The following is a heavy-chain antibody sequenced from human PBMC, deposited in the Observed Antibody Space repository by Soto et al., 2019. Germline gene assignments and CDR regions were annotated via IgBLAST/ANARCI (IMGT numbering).Heavy chain of an antibody. CDR3: ATGPRIAAAGTSDGGYYYYYGMDV. CDR2: IYPGDSDT. Sequence: GESLKISCKGSGYSFTSYWIGWVRQMPGKGLEWMGIIYPGDSDTRYSPSFQGQVTISADKSISTAYLQWSSLKASDTAMYYWATGPRIAAAGTSDGGYYYYYGMDVWGQGTTVTVSS. V-gene: IGHV5-51*01. J-gene: IGHJ6*02. CDR1: GYSFTSYW. D-gene: IGHD6-13*01.